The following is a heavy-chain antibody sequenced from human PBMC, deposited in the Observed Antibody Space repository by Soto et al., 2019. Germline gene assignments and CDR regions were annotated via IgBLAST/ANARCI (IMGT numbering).Heavy chain of an antibody. CDR1: GAPINSDY. Sequence: SETLSLTCTVSGAPINSDYWSWIRQSPGKGLEWIGYIYHIGGTDYNPSLKSRVTISIDKSKNQFSLNLRSVTAADTAVYFCARFTYKSGFNWFDPWGQGTQVTVSS. CDR2: IYHIGGT. D-gene: IGHD5-12*01. CDR3: ARFTYKSGFNWFDP. J-gene: IGHJ5*02. V-gene: IGHV4-59*01.